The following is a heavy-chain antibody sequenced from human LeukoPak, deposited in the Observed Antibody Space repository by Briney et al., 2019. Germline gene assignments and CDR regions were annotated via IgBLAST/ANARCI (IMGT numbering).Heavy chain of an antibody. CDR1: VCTVSSYA. Sequence: SVKVSCKASVCTVSSYAISWVRQAPGQGLEWVGRIIPILGIANYAQKFQGRVTITADKSTSTAYMELSSLRSEDTAVYYCARGSALTGDRGFDYWGQGTLVTVSS. CDR2: IIPILGIA. CDR3: ARGSALTGDRGFDY. J-gene: IGHJ4*02. V-gene: IGHV1-69*04. D-gene: IGHD7-27*01.